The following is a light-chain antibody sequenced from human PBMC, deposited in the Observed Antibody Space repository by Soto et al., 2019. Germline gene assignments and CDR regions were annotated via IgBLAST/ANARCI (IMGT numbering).Light chain of an antibody. Sequence: VLTQPPSASGTPGQRVTISCFGSSSNIGSNTVNWYQQLPGTAPKLLIYSNNQRPSGVPDRFSGSKSGTSASLAISGLQSEDEADYHCAAWDDSLNGLVVFGGGTKLTV. CDR1: SSNIGSNT. J-gene: IGLJ2*01. V-gene: IGLV1-44*01. CDR2: SNN. CDR3: AAWDDSLNGLVV.